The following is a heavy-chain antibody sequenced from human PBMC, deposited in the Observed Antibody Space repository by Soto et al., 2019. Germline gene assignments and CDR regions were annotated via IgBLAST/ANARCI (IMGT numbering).Heavy chain of an antibody. Sequence: GGSLRLSCAASGFTFSSYSMNWVRQAPGKGLEWVSYISSSSSTIYYADSVKGRFTISRDNAKNSLYLQMNSLRDEDTAVYYCARLPPSKDLYYYYGMDVWGQGTTVTVPS. CDR1: GFTFSSYS. J-gene: IGHJ6*02. V-gene: IGHV3-48*02. CDR3: ARLPPSKDLYYYYGMDV. CDR2: ISSSSSTI.